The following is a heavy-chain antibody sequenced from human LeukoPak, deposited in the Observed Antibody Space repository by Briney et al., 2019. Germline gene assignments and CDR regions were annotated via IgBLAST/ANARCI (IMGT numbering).Heavy chain of an antibody. CDR1: GYTFTAYY. CDR3: ARSPEYYYDSSGYARPSWFDP. J-gene: IGHJ5*02. V-gene: IGHV1-2*02. CDR2: IDPNSGGT. Sequence: GASVKVSCKASGYTFTAYYMHWARQAPGQGLEWMGWIDPNSGGTNYAQKFQGRVTMTRDTSISTAYMELSRLRSDDTAVYYCARSPEYYYDSSGYARPSWFDPWGQGTLVTVSS. D-gene: IGHD3-22*01.